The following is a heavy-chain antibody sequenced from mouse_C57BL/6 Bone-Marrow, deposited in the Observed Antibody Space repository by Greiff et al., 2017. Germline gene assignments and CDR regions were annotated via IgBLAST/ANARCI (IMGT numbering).Heavy chain of an antibody. Sequence: QVQLKESGAELARPGASVKLSCKASGYTFTSYGISWVKQRTGQGLEWIGEIYPRSGNTYYNEKFKGKATLTADKSSSTAYMELRSLTSEDSAVYFCAREGVVEGFDYWGQGTTLTVSS. J-gene: IGHJ2*01. D-gene: IGHD1-1*01. CDR3: AREGVVEGFDY. CDR1: GYTFTSYG. CDR2: IYPRSGNT. V-gene: IGHV1-81*01.